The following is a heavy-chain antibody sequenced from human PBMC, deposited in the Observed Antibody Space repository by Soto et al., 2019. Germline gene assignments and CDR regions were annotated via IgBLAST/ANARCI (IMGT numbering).Heavy chain of an antibody. V-gene: IGHV3-23*01. CDR3: AKGAYTDGWNFDP. Sequence: GGSLRLSCAASGFTFSSYAMSWVRQAPGKGLEWVSGISGNGGNTYYADSVKGRFTISRDNSKNTLYLQTNSLRGEDTAVYYCAKGAYTDGWNFDPWGQGTLVTVSS. CDR2: ISGNGGNT. D-gene: IGHD1-7*01. CDR1: GFTFSSYA. J-gene: IGHJ5*02.